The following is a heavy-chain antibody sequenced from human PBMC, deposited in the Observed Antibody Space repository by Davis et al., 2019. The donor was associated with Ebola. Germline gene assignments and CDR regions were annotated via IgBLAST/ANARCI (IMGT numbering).Heavy chain of an antibody. CDR3: ARAVYDYIWGSYRDPYYYGMDV. V-gene: IGHV3-30*03. J-gene: IGHJ6*02. Sequence: PGGSLRLSCAASGFTFSSYSMNWVRQAPGKGLEWVAVISYDGSNKYYADSVKGRFTISRDNAKNSLYLQMNSLRAEDTAVYYCARAVYDYIWGSYRDPYYYGMDVWGQGTTVTVSS. D-gene: IGHD3-16*02. CDR2: ISYDGSNK. CDR1: GFTFSSYS.